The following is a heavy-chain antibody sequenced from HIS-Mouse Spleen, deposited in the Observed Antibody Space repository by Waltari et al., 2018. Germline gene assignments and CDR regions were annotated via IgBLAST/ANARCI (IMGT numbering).Heavy chain of an antibody. CDR3: AREIPYSSSWYDWYFDL. V-gene: IGHV4-39*07. CDR1: GGSIRSSSYY. J-gene: IGHJ2*01. Sequence: QLQLQESGPGLVKPSETLSPTCTVSGGSIRSSSYYWGWIRQPPGKGREWIGSIYYSGSTYYNPSLKSRVTISVDTSKNQFSLKLSSVTAADTAVYYCAREIPYSSSWYDWYFDLWGRGTLVTVSS. D-gene: IGHD6-13*01. CDR2: IYYSGST.